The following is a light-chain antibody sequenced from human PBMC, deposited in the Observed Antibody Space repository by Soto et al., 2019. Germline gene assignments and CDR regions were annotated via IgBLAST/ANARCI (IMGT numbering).Light chain of an antibody. CDR2: DAS. Sequence: DVQMTQSPSTLSASVGDRVAITCRASHNINNWLVWYQQKPGKAPKLLIYDASSLVSGVPLRFSGSGSGTEFTLTLSSLQPDDFATYYCQQSDGYFGQGTSLEI. CDR3: QQSDGY. J-gene: IGKJ2*01. V-gene: IGKV1-5*01. CDR1: HNINNW.